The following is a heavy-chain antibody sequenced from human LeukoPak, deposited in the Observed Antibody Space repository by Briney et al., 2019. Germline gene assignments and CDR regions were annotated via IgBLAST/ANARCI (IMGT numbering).Heavy chain of an antibody. CDR1: GFTFSDYY. CDR2: ISSSTSYI. CDR3: ARDSYDNVY. D-gene: IGHD3-16*01. J-gene: IGHJ4*02. Sequence: PGGSLRLSCAASGFTFSDYYMSWIRQAPGKGLEWVSSISSSTSYIYYADSVKGRFTISRDNAKSSLCLQMNSLRAEDTAVYYCARDSYDNVYWGQGTLVTVSS. V-gene: IGHV3-11*06.